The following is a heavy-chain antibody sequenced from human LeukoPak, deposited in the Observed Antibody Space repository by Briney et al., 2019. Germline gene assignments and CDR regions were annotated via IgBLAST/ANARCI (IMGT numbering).Heavy chain of an antibody. V-gene: IGHV3-30*02. CDR3: APSPNYGSGTSGY. CDR2: IRNDGSNE. J-gene: IGHJ4*02. Sequence: GSLRLSCATSGFTFTDYGIHWVRQAPGKGLEWVTFIRNDGSNEYYADSVKGRFTISRDNSKNTAYLQMNSLRVEDTAVYYCAPSPNYGSGTSGYWGQGTQVTVSP. D-gene: IGHD3-10*01. CDR1: GFTFTDYG.